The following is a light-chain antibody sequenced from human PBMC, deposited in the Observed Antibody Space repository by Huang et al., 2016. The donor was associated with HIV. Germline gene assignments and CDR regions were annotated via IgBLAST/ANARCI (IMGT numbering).Light chain of an antibody. CDR2: GAS. J-gene: IGKJ4*01. CDR1: QSVSSSY. V-gene: IGKV3-20*01. CDR3: QQYGSSPPKLT. Sequence: EIVLTQSPGTLSLSPGERATLSCRASQSVSSSYLAWYQQKPGQAPRLLSYGASSKATGIPDRFRGSGSGTDFTLTISRLEPEDFAVYYCQQYGSSPPKLTFGGGTKVEI.